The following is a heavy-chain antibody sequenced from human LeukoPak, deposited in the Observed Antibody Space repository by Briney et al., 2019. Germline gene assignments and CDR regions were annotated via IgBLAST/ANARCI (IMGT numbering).Heavy chain of an antibody. CDR1: GFTVSSIY. J-gene: IGHJ5*02. Sequence: AGGSLRLSCAVSGFTVSSIYMSWVRQAPGKGLEWVSFIYNDGNTYYADSVKGRFTLSRDSSRNTLYLQMNSLRVDDTAVYYCAGDTHSSSWYDHWGQGTLVTVSS. CDR2: IYNDGNT. V-gene: IGHV3-53*01. D-gene: IGHD6-19*01. CDR3: AGDTHSSSWYDH.